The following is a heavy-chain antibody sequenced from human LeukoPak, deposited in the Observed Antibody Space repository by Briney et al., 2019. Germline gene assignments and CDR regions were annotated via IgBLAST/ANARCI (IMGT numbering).Heavy chain of an antibody. Sequence: KPSETLSLTCAVYGGSFSGYYWTWIRQSPGKGLEWIGEINHSGSTNYNPSLKSRVTISVDTSKNQFSLKLTSVTAADTAVYYCARGLLDSYWGQGTLVTVS. CDR2: INHSGST. J-gene: IGHJ4*02. CDR1: GGSFSGYY. V-gene: IGHV4-34*01. D-gene: IGHD3-16*01. CDR3: ARGLLDSY.